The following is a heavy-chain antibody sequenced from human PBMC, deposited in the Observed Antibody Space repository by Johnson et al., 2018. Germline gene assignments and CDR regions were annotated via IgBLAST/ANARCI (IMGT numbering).Heavy chain of an antibody. CDR1: GFTFSSYA. D-gene: IGHD3-3*01. CDR3: TRVWSLNYFNLDV. V-gene: IGHV3-23*01. CDR2: ISGSGGNT. Sequence: VQLQESWGGLVQPGGSLRLSCAVSGFTFSSYAMSWVRQAPGKGLEWVSRISGSGGNTYYADSVKGRFTISRDNSKNTLYLQMNSLRAEDTALYYCTRVWSLNYFNLDVWGKGTTVIVSS. J-gene: IGHJ6*04.